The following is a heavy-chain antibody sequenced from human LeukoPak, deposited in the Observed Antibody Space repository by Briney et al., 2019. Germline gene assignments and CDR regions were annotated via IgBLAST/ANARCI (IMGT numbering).Heavy chain of an antibody. D-gene: IGHD5-24*01. CDR3: ARGATISETGYFDF. Sequence: SETLSLTWAVYGGSFSRYYWSWIRQSPGKGLEWIAEIDHRGDTNHNPSVKSRVTISVDTSKNQFSLRVRSLSAADTAVYYCARGATISETGYFDFWGQGTLVTVSS. CDR2: IDHRGDT. CDR1: GGSFSRYY. J-gene: IGHJ4*03. V-gene: IGHV4-34*01.